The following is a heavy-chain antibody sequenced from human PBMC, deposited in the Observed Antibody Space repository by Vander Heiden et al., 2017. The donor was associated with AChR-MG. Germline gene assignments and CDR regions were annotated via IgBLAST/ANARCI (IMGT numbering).Heavy chain of an antibody. CDR2: ISGSGGST. CDR1: GFTFSSYA. D-gene: IGHD6-6*01. V-gene: IGHV3-23*01. Sequence: EVQLLESGGGLVQPGGSLRLSCAASGFTFSSYAMSWVRQAPGKGLEWVSAISGSGGSTYYADSVKGRFTISRDNSKNTLYLQMNSLRAEDTAVYYCAKGLLPSSIAARRLFSGYWGQGTLVTVSS. CDR3: AKGLLPSSIAARRLFSGY. J-gene: IGHJ4*02.